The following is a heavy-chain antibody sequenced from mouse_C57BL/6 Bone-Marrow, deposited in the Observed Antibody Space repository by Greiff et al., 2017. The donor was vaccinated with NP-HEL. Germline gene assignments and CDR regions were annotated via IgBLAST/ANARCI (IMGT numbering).Heavy chain of an antibody. V-gene: IGHV5-15*01. CDR2: ISNLAYSI. J-gene: IGHJ1*03. CDR1: GFTFSDYG. Sequence: EVKVVESGGGLVQPGGSLKLSCAASGFTFSDYGMAWVRQAPRKGPEWVAFISNLAYSIYYADTVTGRFTISRENAKNTLYLEMSSLRSEDTAMYYCARRRYFDVWGTGTTVTVSS. CDR3: ARRRYFDV.